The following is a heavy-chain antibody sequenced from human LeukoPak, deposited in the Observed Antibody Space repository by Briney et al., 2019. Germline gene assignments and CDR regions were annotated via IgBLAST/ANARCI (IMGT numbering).Heavy chain of an antibody. V-gene: IGHV3-11*01. Sequence: PGGSLRLSCAASGFAVSSNYMSWVRQAPGKGLEWVSYISSSGSTIYYADSVKGRFTISRDNAKNSLYLQMNSLRAEDTAVYYCATSPSAFDIWGQGTMVTVSS. CDR2: ISSSGSTI. CDR1: GFAVSSNY. CDR3: ATSPSAFDI. J-gene: IGHJ3*02.